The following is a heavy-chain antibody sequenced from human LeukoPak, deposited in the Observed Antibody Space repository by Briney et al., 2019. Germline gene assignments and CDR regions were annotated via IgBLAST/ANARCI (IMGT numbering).Heavy chain of an antibody. V-gene: IGHV3-23*01. Sequence: GGSLRLSCAASGFTVSSNYMSWVRQAPGKGLEWVSAISGSGGSTYYADSVKGRFTISRDNSKNTLYLQMNSLRAEDTAVYYCAKWVVPAARHGNYWGQGTLVTVSS. CDR1: GFTVSSNY. CDR3: AKWVVPAARHGNY. CDR2: ISGSGGST. J-gene: IGHJ4*02. D-gene: IGHD2-2*01.